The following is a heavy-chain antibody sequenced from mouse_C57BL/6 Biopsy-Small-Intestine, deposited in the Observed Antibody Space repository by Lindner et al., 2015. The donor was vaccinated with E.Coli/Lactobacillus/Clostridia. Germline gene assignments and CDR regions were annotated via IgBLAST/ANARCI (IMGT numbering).Heavy chain of an antibody. CDR2: INPNNGGT. V-gene: IGHV1-18*01. D-gene: IGHD2-4*01. CDR1: GYTFTDYN. Sequence: QESGPELVKPGASVKIPCKASGYTFTDYNMDWVKQSHGKSLEWIGDINPNNGGTIYNQKFKGKATLTVDKSSSTAYMELRSLTSEDTAVYYCARWDADYDWAWFAYWGQGTLVTVSA. J-gene: IGHJ3*01. CDR3: ARWDADYDWAWFAY.